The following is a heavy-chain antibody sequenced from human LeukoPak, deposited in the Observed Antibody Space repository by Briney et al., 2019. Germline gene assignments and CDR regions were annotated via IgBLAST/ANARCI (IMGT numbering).Heavy chain of an antibody. Sequence: SVKVSCKASGGTFSSYAISWVRQAPGQGLEWMGRIIPILGIANYAQKFQGRVTITADKSTSTAYMEPSSLRSEDTAVYYCARDGGEHWYCSGGSCYLDYWGQGTLVTVSS. CDR1: GGTFSSYA. J-gene: IGHJ4*02. V-gene: IGHV1-69*04. CDR2: IIPILGIA. D-gene: IGHD2-15*01. CDR3: ARDGGEHWYCSGGSCYLDY.